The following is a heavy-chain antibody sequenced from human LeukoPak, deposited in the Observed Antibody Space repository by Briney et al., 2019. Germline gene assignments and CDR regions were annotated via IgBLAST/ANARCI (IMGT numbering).Heavy chain of an antibody. D-gene: IGHD3-10*01. CDR3: TTSLPVVQGVIFAY. Sequence: GGSLRLSCAASGFTVSRRNMSWVCQAPGAGLEWVSVLYSGGNTYYADSAAGRFTAPRANTMKTLYLKMNSPSAEDTTGYYCTTSLPVVQGVIFAYWGQGTLVTVSS. J-gene: IGHJ4*02. CDR1: GFTVSRRN. V-gene: IGHV3-53*01. CDR2: LYSGGNT.